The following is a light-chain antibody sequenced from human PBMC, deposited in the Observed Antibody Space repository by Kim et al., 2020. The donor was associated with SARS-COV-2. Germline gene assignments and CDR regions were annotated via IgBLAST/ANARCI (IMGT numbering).Light chain of an antibody. J-gene: IGLJ3*02. CDR3: CSYAASSSLV. CDR2: GVT. V-gene: IGLV2-11*01. Sequence: GQSVPNSCTGTSSDVGGYNYVSWYQHHPGKPPKLMIYGVTDRPSGVPDRFSGSKSGNTASLTISGLQAEDEADYYCCSYAASSSLVFGGGTQLTVL. CDR1: SSDVGGYNY.